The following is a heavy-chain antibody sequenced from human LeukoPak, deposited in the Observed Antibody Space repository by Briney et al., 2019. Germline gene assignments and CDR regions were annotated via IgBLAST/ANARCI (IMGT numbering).Heavy chain of an antibody. D-gene: IGHD2-2*02. CDR3: AKGISGSCYTGLGF. J-gene: IGHJ4*02. V-gene: IGHV3-23*05. Sequence: AGGSLRLSCAASGFTFSSFAMGWVRQAPGKGLQWISCIYGSNNNTYYTDSVTGRFTISRDNSKTTLFLQMNSLRAEDTAVYYCAKGISGSCYTGLGFWGQGTLVTVSS. CDR1: GFTFSSFA. CDR2: IYGSNNNT.